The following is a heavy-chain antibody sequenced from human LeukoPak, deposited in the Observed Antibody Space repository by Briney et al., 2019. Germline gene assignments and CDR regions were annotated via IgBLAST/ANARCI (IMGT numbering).Heavy chain of an antibody. D-gene: IGHD1-1*01. J-gene: IGHJ3*02. V-gene: IGHV4-59*01. Sequence: SETLSLTCTVSGGSISSYYWSWIRQPPGKGLEWIGYIYYSGSTNYNPSLKSRVTISVDTSKNQFSLKLSSVTAADTAVYYCARDRDGSYAFDIWGQGTMVTVSS. CDR2: IYYSGST. CDR1: GGSISSYY. CDR3: ARDRDGSYAFDI.